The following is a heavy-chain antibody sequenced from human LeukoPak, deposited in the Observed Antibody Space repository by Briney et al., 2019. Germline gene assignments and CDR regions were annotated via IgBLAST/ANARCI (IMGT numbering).Heavy chain of an antibody. Sequence: GGSLRLSCEASGFTFSSYTMHWVRQAPGKGLEWVAVISYDGSNKYYADSVKGRFTISRDNSKNTLFLQMNSLRSEDTAMYYCARPYSSGWSLPFDYWGQGTLVTVSS. CDR3: ARPYSSGWSLPFDY. D-gene: IGHD6-19*01. V-gene: IGHV3-30*04. J-gene: IGHJ4*02. CDR2: ISYDGSNK. CDR1: GFTFSSYT.